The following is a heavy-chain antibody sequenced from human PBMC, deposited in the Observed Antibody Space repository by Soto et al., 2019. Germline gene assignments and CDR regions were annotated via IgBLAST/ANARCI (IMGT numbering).Heavy chain of an antibody. CDR1: GFTFSDYY. V-gene: IGHV3-11*06. J-gene: IGHJ6*02. Sequence: GGSLRLSCAASGFTFSDYYMSWIRQAPGKGLEWVSYISSSSSYTNYADSEKGRFTISRDNAKNSLYLQMNSLRAEDTAVYYCAREAGYCSGGSCYSHYYYYGMDVWGQGTTVTVSS. CDR3: AREAGYCSGGSCYSHYYYYGMDV. D-gene: IGHD2-15*01. CDR2: ISSSSSYT.